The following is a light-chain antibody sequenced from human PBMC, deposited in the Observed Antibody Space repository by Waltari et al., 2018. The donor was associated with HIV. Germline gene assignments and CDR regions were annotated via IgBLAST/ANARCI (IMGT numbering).Light chain of an antibody. CDR1: SSDARGYNY. Sequence: QSALTQPASVSGSPGQSITISCPGPSSDARGYNYVSLYQQHPGKAPKLMIYEVSNRPSGVSNRFSGSKSGNTASLTISGLQAEDEADYYCSSYTSSSTLSYVFGTGTKVTVL. J-gene: IGLJ1*01. CDR3: SSYTSSSTLSYV. CDR2: EVS. V-gene: IGLV2-14*01.